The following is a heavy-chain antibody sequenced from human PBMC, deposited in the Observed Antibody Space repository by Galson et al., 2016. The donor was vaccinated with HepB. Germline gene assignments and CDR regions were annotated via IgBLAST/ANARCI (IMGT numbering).Heavy chain of an antibody. J-gene: IGHJ3*02. CDR1: GVSITDYY. V-gene: IGHV4-59*01. Sequence: SETLSLTCTVSGVSITDYYWNWIRQPPGKGLEWVGYIFHSGSTHHNPSLKSRVTMSLDTSKNQLSLKLSSVTAADTAVYYCARSNYFASDIWGQGTMVTVSS. D-gene: IGHD1-7*01. CDR3: ARSNYFASDI. CDR2: IFHSGST.